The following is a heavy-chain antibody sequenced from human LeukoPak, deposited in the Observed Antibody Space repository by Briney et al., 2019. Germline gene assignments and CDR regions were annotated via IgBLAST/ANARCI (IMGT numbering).Heavy chain of an antibody. J-gene: IGHJ4*02. CDR1: GGSIRQYY. Sequence: PETLSLTCTLSGGSIRQYYWNWIRQSPGKGLEWIGSINYSQNINCQLSLTGRVTISVEMSKIQFVLKLGSVTAAGTAVYYWAGDTYGLHYWGQGTLVTVSS. D-gene: IGHD3-10*01. V-gene: IGHV4-59*01. CDR3: AGDTYGLHY. CDR2: INYSQNI.